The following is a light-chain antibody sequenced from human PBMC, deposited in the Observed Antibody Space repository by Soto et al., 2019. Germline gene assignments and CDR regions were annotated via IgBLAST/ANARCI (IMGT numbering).Light chain of an antibody. Sequence: QSALTQPASVSGSPGQSITISCTGTSSDVGAYNYVSWCQHHPGKAPKLIIYDVNNRPSGVSNRFSGSKSGNTASLTISGLKADDEAYYYCTSYTTSSTGVFGGGTKVTVL. CDR1: SSDVGAYNY. CDR2: DVN. CDR3: TSYTTSSTGV. V-gene: IGLV2-14*03. J-gene: IGLJ3*02.